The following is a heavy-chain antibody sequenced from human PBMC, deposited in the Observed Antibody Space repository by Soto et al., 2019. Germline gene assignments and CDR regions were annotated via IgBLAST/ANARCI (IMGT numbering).Heavy chain of an antibody. CDR1: GYTFTSFG. J-gene: IGHJ6*02. V-gene: IGHV1-18*01. Sequence: QVQLVQSGGEVKKPGASVKVSCKATGYTFTSFGISWVRQAPGQGLEWMGWISAYNGNTNYAQKLQGRVTMTTDTSTSRAYRELRSLTSDDTAVYYCARDRSMYYGMDVWGQGTTVTVSS. CDR3: ARDRSMYYGMDV. CDR2: ISAYNGNT. D-gene: IGHD2-8*01.